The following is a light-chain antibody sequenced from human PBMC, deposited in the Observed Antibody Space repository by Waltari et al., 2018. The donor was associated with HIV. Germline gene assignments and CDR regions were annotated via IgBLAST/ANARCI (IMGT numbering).Light chain of an antibody. J-gene: IGLJ3*02. Sequence: QSVLTQPPSASGTPGQRVTISCSGSSSNIGRNTVNWFQQLPGTAPKLLIYSNTQRPAGGPDRRSGSKSDTSSSLAISGLQSEDEADYYCAAWDDSLSAWVFGGGTKLAVL. V-gene: IGLV1-44*01. CDR1: SSNIGRNT. CDR2: SNT. CDR3: AAWDDSLSAWV.